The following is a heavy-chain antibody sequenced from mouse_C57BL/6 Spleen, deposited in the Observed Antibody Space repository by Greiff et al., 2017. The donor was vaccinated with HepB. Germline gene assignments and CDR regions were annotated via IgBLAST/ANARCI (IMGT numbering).Heavy chain of an antibody. CDR2: IHPNSGST. J-gene: IGHJ1*03. Sequence: QVQLQQPGAELVKPGASVKLSCKASGYTFTSYWMHWVKQRPGQGLEWIGMIHPNSGSTNYNEKFKSKATLTVDKSSSTAYMQLSSLTSEDSAVYYCARGSYYYGSSYHWYFDVWGTGTTVTVSS. D-gene: IGHD1-1*01. CDR1: GYTFTSYW. CDR3: ARGSYYYGSSYHWYFDV. V-gene: IGHV1-64*01.